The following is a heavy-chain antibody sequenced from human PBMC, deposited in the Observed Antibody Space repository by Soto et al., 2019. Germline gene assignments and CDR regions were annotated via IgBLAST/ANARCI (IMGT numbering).Heavy chain of an antibody. J-gene: IGHJ6*02. CDR2: MNPNNGNT. CDR1: GYTFTSYD. D-gene: IGHD3-3*01. CDR3: ARQYYDFWSGYNYGMDV. V-gene: IGHV1-8*01. Sequence: QVQLVQSGAEVKKPGASVKVSCKASGYTFTSYDINWVRQATGQGLEWMGWMNPNNGNTGYAKKFQGRVTITRNTSISTAYMELSSLRSEDTAVYYCARQYYDFWSGYNYGMDVWGQGTTVTVSS.